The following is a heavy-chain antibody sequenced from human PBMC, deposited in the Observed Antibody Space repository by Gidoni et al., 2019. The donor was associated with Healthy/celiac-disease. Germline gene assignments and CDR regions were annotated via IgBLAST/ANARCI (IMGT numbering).Heavy chain of an antibody. CDR3: ARWGGYSSGSSAFDI. V-gene: IGHV4-39*01. J-gene: IGHJ3*02. CDR1: GGSISSSSYS. Sequence: QLQLQESGPGLVKPSETLSLPCTVSGGSISSSSYSWGWIRQPPGKGLEWIGSIYYGGSTYYNPSLTIRVTTSVDTSKNQFSLNLSSVTAADTAVYYCARWGGYSSGSSAFDIWGQGTMVTVSS. CDR2: IYYGGST. D-gene: IGHD6-19*01.